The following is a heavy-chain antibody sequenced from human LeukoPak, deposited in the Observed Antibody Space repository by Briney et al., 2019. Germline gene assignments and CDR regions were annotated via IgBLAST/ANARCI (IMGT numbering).Heavy chain of an antibody. J-gene: IGHJ6*03. CDR2: INHSGST. CDR1: GGSISTSSYY. CDR3: ARGRSGSYRYYYYYMDV. V-gene: IGHV4-39*07. D-gene: IGHD3-10*01. Sequence: SETLSLTCTVSGGSISTSSYYWRWIRQPPGKGLEWIGEINHSGSTNYNPSLKSRVTISVDTSKNQFSLKLSSVTAADTAVYYCARGRSGSYRYYYYYMDVWGKGTTVTVSS.